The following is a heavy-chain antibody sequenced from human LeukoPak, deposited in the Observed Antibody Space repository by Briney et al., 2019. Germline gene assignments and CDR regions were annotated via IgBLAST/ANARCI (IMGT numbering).Heavy chain of an antibody. CDR2: ISSSGTHI. J-gene: IGHJ4*02. CDR3: AREGNYGGYYFDY. CDR1: GFTFSSYS. V-gene: IGHV3-21*01. Sequence: GGSLRLSCVVSGFTFSSYSMNWVRQAPGKGLEWVSSISSSGTHIYFTDSMKGRFTISRDNAKNSLYLQMNSLRAEDTAVYYCAREGNYGGYYFDYWGQGTLVTVSS. D-gene: IGHD4-23*01.